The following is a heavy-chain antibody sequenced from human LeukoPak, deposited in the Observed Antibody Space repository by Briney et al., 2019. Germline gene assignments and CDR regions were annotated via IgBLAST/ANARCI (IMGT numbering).Heavy chain of an antibody. CDR3: ARGSAVPAAQLDH. CDR1: GFTFSSYE. D-gene: IGHD2-2*01. Sequence: GGSLRLSCAASGFTFSSYEMNWVRQAPGKGLEWVSYISSSGTTIYYADSVKGRFTISRDNAKNSLFLQVNSLRVEDTAVYYCARGSAVPAAQLDHWGQGTLVTVSS. V-gene: IGHV3-48*03. CDR2: ISSSGTTI. J-gene: IGHJ4*02.